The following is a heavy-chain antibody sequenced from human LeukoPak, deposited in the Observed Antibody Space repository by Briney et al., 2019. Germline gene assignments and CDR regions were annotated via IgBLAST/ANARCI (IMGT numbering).Heavy chain of an antibody. Sequence: SETLSLTCTVSGGSVSSSFNYWGWIRQPPGKGLEWIGNTYYTGSTYSNPTLKSRVTMSVDTSKNQFSLKLSSVTAADTAVYYCARLSKGRYFDYIFDYWGQGTLLTVSS. J-gene: IGHJ4*02. CDR3: ARLSKGRYFDYIFDY. D-gene: IGHD3-9*01. CDR2: TYYTGST. CDR1: GGSVSSSFNY. V-gene: IGHV4-39*01.